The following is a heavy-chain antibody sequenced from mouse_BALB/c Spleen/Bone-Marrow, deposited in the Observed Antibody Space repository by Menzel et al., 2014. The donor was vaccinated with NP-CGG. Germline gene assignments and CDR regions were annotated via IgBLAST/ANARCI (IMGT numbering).Heavy chain of an antibody. Sequence: VKLMESGPGLVAPSQSLSITCTVSGFSLTTYDINWIRQPPGKGLEWLGVIWTGGGTSYNSAFMSRLNITKDNSKSQVFLKMNSLQTDDTAIYYCVREYGNFAWFAYWGQGTLVTVVA. CDR2: IWTGGGT. V-gene: IGHV2-9-2*01. CDR3: VREYGNFAWFAY. J-gene: IGHJ3*01. D-gene: IGHD2-10*02. CDR1: GFSLTTYD.